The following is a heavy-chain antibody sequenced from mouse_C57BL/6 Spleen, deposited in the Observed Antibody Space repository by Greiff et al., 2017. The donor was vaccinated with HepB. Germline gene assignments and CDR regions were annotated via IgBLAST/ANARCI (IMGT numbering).Heavy chain of an antibody. CDR3: ARHEGGYGYDGGYWYFDV. Sequence: QVQLKESGAELVKPGASVKLSCKASGYTFTEYTIHWVKQRSGQGLEWIGWFYPGSGSIKYNEKFKDKATLTADKSSSTVYMELSRLTSEDSAVYFCARHEGGYGYDGGYWYFDVWGTGTTVTVSS. D-gene: IGHD2-2*01. CDR2: FYPGSGSI. V-gene: IGHV1-62-2*01. CDR1: GYTFTEYT. J-gene: IGHJ1*03.